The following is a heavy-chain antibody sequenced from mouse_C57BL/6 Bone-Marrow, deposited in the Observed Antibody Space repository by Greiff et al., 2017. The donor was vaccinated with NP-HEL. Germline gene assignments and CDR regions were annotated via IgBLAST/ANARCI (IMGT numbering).Heavy chain of an antibody. CDR3: TATTVVAGDY. J-gene: IGHJ2*01. Sequence: EVKLMESGGGLVQPGGSMKLSCVASGFTFSNYWMNWVRQSPEKGLEWVAQIRLKSDNYATHYAESVKGRFTISRDDSKSSVYLQMNNLRAEDTGIYYCTATTVVAGDYWGQGTTLTVSS. D-gene: IGHD1-1*01. CDR2: IRLKSDNYAT. CDR1: GFTFSNYW. V-gene: IGHV6-3*01.